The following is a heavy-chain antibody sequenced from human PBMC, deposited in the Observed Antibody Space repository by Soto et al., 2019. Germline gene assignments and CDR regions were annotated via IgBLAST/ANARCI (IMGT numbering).Heavy chain of an antibody. Sequence: GGSLRLSCAASGFTFSSHAMSWVRQAPGKGLEWVSTISGGGGSTYYADSVKGRFTLSRDNSKNTLYVQMNSLRAEDTAVYYCAKSSAFSSYCFDYLGQGTLVTVSS. CDR2: ISGGGGST. J-gene: IGHJ4*02. CDR3: AKSSAFSSYCFDY. CDR1: GFTFSSHA. V-gene: IGHV3-23*01. D-gene: IGHD3-10*01.